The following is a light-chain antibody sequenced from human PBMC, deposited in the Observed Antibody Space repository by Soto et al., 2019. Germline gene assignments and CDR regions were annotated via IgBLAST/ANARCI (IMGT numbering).Light chain of an antibody. V-gene: IGKV3-20*01. CDR2: DTS. Sequence: EIVLTQSPGTLSLSPGDRAALSCRASQSVSNNYVAWYQQKPGQAPRLLIYDTSSRVTGIPDRFSGSGSGTDFTLTISRLEPEDFAVFYCQQYGTSEIIFGQGTRLEIK. J-gene: IGKJ5*01. CDR1: QSVSNNY. CDR3: QQYGTSEII.